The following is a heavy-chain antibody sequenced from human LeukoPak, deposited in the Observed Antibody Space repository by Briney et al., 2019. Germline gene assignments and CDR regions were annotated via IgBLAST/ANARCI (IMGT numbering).Heavy chain of an antibody. V-gene: IGHV4-39*01. CDR2: IYYSGST. CDR1: GGSISSSSYY. CDR3: ARPAGRAYCGGDCVRHWFDP. D-gene: IGHD2-21*02. Sequence: RSSETLSLTCTVSGGSISSSSYYWGWIRQPPGKGLEWIGSIYYSGSTYYNPSLKSRVTISVDTCKNQFSLKLSSVTAADTAVYYCARPAGRAYCGGDCVRHWFDPWGQGTLVTVSS. J-gene: IGHJ5*02.